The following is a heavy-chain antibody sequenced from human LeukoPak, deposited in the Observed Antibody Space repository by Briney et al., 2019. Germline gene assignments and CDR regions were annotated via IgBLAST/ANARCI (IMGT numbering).Heavy chain of an antibody. CDR3: AIVTYYYDSSGYLDY. CDR1: GYTFASYG. Sequence: ASVKVSCKASGYTFASYGISWVRQAPGQGLEWMGWISAYNGNTNYAQKLQGRVTMTTDTSTSTAYMELRSLRSDDTAVYDCAIVTYYYDSSGYLDYWGQGTLVTVSS. V-gene: IGHV1-18*01. D-gene: IGHD3-22*01. J-gene: IGHJ4*02. CDR2: ISAYNGNT.